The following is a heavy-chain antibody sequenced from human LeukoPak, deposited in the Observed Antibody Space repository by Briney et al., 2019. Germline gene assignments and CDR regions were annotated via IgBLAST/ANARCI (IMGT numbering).Heavy chain of an antibody. Sequence: ASVKVSCKASGYTFSSYYVHWMRQATGQGLEWMGWMNPNSGNTGYAQKFQGRVTITRNTSISTAYMELSSLRSEDTAVYYCARRVRYSGSYGAFDIWGQETMVTVSS. D-gene: IGHD1-26*01. V-gene: IGHV1-8*01. CDR1: GYTFSSYY. CDR2: MNPNSGNT. J-gene: IGHJ3*02. CDR3: ARRVRYSGSYGAFDI.